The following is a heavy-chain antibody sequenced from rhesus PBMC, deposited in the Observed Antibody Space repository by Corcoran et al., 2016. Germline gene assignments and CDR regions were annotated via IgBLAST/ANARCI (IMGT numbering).Heavy chain of an antibody. CDR3: ARALCSSTYCSPYGLDS. D-gene: IGHD2-15*01. CDR1: GGSISSSY. J-gene: IGHJ6*01. Sequence: QLQLQESGPGLVKPSETLSVTCAVSGGSISSSYWSWIRQAPGRGLEWIGYIYGSGRSTNYNPSLKSRVPLSVDTSNNPLSLKLSSVTTADTAVYCCARALCSSTYCSPYGLDSWGQGVVVTVSS. CDR2: IYGSGRST. V-gene: IGHV4-169*01.